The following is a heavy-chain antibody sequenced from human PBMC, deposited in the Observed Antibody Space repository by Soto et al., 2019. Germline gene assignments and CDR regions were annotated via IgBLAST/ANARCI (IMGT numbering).Heavy chain of an antibody. J-gene: IGHJ3*02. CDR3: ARGRLGYCSGGSCYSWADDAFDI. Sequence: GESLKISCKGSGYSFTSYWIGWVRQMPGKGLEWMGIIYPGDSDTRYSPSFQGQVTISADKSISTAYLQWSSLKASDTAMYYCARGRLGYCSGGSCYSWADDAFDIWGQGTMVTVSS. V-gene: IGHV5-51*01. CDR2: IYPGDSDT. CDR1: GYSFTSYW. D-gene: IGHD2-15*01.